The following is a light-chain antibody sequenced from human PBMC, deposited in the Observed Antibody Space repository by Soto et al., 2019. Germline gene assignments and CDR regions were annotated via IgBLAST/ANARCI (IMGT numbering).Light chain of an antibody. CDR2: DAS. J-gene: IGKJ1*01. CDR3: QQRGNRPPWT. Sequence: EIVMTQSPATLSVSPGEGATLSCRASQGIGSTLAWYQHKPGQTPRLLIYDASTRATGVPARFSGSGSGTEFTLTINSLQPEDFAVYYCQQRGNRPPWTFGQGTKVDIK. V-gene: IGKV3-15*01. CDR1: QGIGST.